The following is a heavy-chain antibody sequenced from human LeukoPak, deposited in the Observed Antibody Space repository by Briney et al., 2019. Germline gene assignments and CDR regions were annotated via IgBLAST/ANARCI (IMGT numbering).Heavy chain of an antibody. J-gene: IGHJ4*02. D-gene: IGHD3-10*01. Sequence: GGSLRLSCAASGFTFSSYGMHWVRQAPGKGLEWVAVISYDGSNKYYADSVKGRFTISRDNSKNTLYLQMNSLRAEDTAVYYCAKVLLSDEGFHGLDYWGQGTLVTVSS. CDR1: GFTFSSYG. CDR2: ISYDGSNK. CDR3: AKVLLSDEGFHGLDY. V-gene: IGHV3-30*18.